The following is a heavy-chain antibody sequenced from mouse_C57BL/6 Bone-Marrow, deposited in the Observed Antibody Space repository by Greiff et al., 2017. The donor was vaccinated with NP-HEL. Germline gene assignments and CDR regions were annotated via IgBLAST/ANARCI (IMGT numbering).Heavy chain of an antibody. D-gene: IGHD2-5*01. CDR1: GYSITSGYY. CDR2: ISYDGSN. V-gene: IGHV3-6*01. J-gene: IGHJ2*01. CDR3: AREGYSNYLYYFDY. Sequence: EVKLMESGPGLVKPSQSLSLTCSVTGYSITSGYYWNWIRQFPGNKLEWMGYISYDGSNNYNPSLKNRISITRDTSKNQFFLKLNSLTTEDTATYYCAREGYSNYLYYFDYWGQGTTLTVSS.